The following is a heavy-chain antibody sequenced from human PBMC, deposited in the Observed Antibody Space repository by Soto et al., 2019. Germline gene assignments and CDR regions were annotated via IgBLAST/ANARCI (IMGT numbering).Heavy chain of an antibody. CDR2: SNHSGST. J-gene: IGHJ5*02. CDR1: GGSFSGYY. CDR3: ARGEYCSSTSCLGKSNWFDP. V-gene: IGHV4-34*01. Sequence: PSETLSLTCAVYGGSFSGYYWSWIRQPPGKGLEWIGESNHSGSTNYNPSLKSRVTVSVDTSKNQFSLKLSSVTAADTAVYYCARGEYCSSTSCLGKSNWFDPWGQGTLVTVSS. D-gene: IGHD2-2*01.